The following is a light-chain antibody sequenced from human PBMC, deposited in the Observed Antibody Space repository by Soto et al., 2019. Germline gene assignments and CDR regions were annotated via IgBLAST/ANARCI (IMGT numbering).Light chain of an antibody. CDR1: SSDVGSYNL. CDR2: EGS. Sequence: QSALTQPASVSGSPGQSITISGTGSSSDVGSYNLVSWYQQLPGEAPKLMIYEGSKRPSGVSNRFSGSKSGNTASLTISGLQAEDEADYYCCSFERSITFVFGGGTKLTVL. J-gene: IGLJ2*01. CDR3: CSFERSITFV. V-gene: IGLV2-23*03.